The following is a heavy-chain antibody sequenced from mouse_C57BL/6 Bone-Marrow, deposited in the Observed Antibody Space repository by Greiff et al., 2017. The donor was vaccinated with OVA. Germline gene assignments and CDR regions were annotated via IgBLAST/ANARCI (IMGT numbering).Heavy chain of an antibody. D-gene: IGHD1-1*01. CDR3: TRGDYYGSSYEDYFDY. J-gene: IGHJ2*01. CDR2: IDPETGGT. Sequence: VQLQQSGAELVRPGASVTLSCKASGYTFTDYEMHWVKQTPVHGLEWIGAIDPETGGTAYNQKFKGKAILTADKSSSTAYMELRSLTSADSAVYYCTRGDYYGSSYEDYFDYWGQGTTLTVTA. V-gene: IGHV1-15*01. CDR1: GYTFTDYE.